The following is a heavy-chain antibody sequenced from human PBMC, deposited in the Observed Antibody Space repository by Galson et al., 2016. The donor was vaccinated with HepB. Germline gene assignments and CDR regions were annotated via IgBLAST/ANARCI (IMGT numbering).Heavy chain of an antibody. CDR2: TFYKSKWYN. V-gene: IGHV6-1*01. Sequence: CAISGDSVSSNSAVWNWIRQSPSRGLEWLGRTFYKSKWYNDYAVSVKSRITVNADTSKNQFSLKLTSVTAADTSVYYCARRGGSVGATSFDLWGQGTLVIVSS. CDR3: ARRGGSVGATSFDL. CDR1: GDSVSSNSAV. D-gene: IGHD1-26*01. J-gene: IGHJ5*02.